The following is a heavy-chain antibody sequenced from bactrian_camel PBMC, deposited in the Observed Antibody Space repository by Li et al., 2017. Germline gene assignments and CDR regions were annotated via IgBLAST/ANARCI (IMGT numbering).Heavy chain of an antibody. V-gene: IGHV3S55*01. Sequence: QLVESGGGSVQAGGSLRLSCAGSGYTYSRYCMGWFRQTPGKEREGVATIGSDGMTDYADSVKGRFTISRNLAKNAVYLQMNELKPDDTGMYYCVARDSGLCYTWASSSYKYWGQGTQVTVS. CDR1: GYTYSRYC. D-gene: IGHD2*01. CDR2: IGSDGMT. J-gene: IGHJ4*01. CDR3: VARDSGLCYTWASSSYKY.